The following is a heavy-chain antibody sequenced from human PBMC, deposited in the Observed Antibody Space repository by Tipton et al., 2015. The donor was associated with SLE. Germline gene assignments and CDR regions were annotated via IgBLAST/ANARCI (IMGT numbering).Heavy chain of an antibody. CDR1: GFNFSNFW. J-gene: IGHJ4*02. CDR2: INSDGSST. D-gene: IGHD3-9*01. V-gene: IGHV3-74*01. CDR3: ARVGDIRGFGY. Sequence: SLRLSCAASGFNFSNFWMQWVRQAPGKGLVWVSRINSDGSSTSYADSVKGRFTVSRDNAKSTLYLQMNSLRAEDTAVYYCARVGDIRGFGYWGQGTLVTVSS.